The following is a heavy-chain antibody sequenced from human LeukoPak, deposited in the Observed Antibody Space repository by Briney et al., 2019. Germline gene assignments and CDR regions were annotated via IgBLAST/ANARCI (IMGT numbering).Heavy chain of an antibody. D-gene: IGHD3-22*01. Sequence: GGSLRLSCAASGLTFSSYEMNWVRQAPGKGLEWVSYISSSGSSIYYADSVKGRFTISRDNAKKSLYLQMHSLRAEDTAVYYCARVPHNFDSSGYSPVAFDIGGQGKMVTVFS. CDR2: ISSSGSSI. CDR3: ARVPHNFDSSGYSPVAFDI. V-gene: IGHV3-48*03. J-gene: IGHJ3*02. CDR1: GLTFSSYE.